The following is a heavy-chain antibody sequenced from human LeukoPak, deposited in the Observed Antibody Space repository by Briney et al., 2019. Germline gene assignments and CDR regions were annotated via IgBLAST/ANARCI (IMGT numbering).Heavy chain of an antibody. J-gene: IGHJ6*02. D-gene: IGHD1-26*01. CDR2: IYTSGST. CDR1: GGSISSYY. Sequence: SETLSPTCTVSGGSISSYYWSWIRQPAGKGLEWIGRIYTSGSTNYNPSLKSRVTMSVDTSKNQFSLKLSSVTAADTAVYYCARESLWDETYGMDVWGQGTTVTVSS. V-gene: IGHV4-4*07. CDR3: ARESLWDETYGMDV.